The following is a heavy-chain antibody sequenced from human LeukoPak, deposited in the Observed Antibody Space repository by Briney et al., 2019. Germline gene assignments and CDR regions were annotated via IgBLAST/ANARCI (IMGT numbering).Heavy chain of an antibody. CDR1: GFTFGDYA. V-gene: IGHV3-49*04. Sequence: GGTLRLSCTASGFTFGDYAMSWVRQAPGKGLEWVGFIRSKAYGGTTEYAASVKGRFTISRDDSKSIAYLQMNSLKTEDTAVYYCTRVKYYYDSSGSFYFDYWGQGTLVTVSS. D-gene: IGHD3-22*01. CDR2: IRSKAYGGTT. CDR3: TRVKYYYDSSGSFYFDY. J-gene: IGHJ4*02.